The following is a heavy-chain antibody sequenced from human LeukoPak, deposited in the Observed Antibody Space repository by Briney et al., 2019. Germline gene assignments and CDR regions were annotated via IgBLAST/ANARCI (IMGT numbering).Heavy chain of an antibody. CDR2: MNPNSGNT. V-gene: IGHV1-8*01. Sequence: ASVKVSCKASGYTFTSYDINWVRQATGQGLEWMGWMNPNSGNTGYAQKFQGGVTMTRNTSISTAYMELSSLRSEDTAVYYCARAGGYCGRISCPYYFDYWGQGSLVAVSS. D-gene: IGHD2-15*01. CDR1: GYTFTSYD. J-gene: IGHJ4*02. CDR3: ARAGGYCGRISCPYYFDY.